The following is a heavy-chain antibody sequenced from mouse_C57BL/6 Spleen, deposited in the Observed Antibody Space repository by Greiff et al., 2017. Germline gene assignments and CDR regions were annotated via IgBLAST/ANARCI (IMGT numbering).Heavy chain of an antibody. Sequence: EVQRVESEGGLVQPGSSMKLSCTASGFTFSDYYMAWVRQVPEKGLEWVANINYDGSSTYYLDSLKSRFLISRDNAKNILYLQMSRLKSEDTATYYCATCYRDQFDYWGQGTTLTVSS. V-gene: IGHV5-16*01. CDR2: INYDGSST. J-gene: IGHJ2*01. CDR1: GFTFSDYY. D-gene: IGHD2-12*01. CDR3: ATCYRDQFDY.